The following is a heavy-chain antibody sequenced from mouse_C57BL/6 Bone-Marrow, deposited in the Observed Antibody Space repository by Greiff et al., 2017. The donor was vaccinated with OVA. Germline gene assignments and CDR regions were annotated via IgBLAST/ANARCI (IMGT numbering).Heavy chain of an antibody. CDR3: AIVWEGGLMDY. CDR2: IHPSDSDT. CDR1: GYTFTSYW. Sequence: QVQLKQPGAELVKPGASVKVSCKASGYTFTSYWMHWVKQRPGQGLEWIGRIHPSDSDTNYNQKFKGKATLTVDKSSSTAYMQLSSLTSEDSAVYYCAIVWEGGLMDYWGQGTTLTVSS. D-gene: IGHD2-3*01. V-gene: IGHV1-74*01. J-gene: IGHJ2*01.